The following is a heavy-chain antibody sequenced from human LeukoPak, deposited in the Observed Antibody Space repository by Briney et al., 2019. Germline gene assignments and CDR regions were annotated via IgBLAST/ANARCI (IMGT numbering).Heavy chain of an antibody. CDR1: GGSFSGYY. V-gene: IGHV4-34*01. CDR2: INHSGST. D-gene: IGHD3-3*01. CDR3: ARSPYYDFWSGYYMSAYGMDV. J-gene: IGHJ6*02. Sequence: SETLSLTCVVYGGSFSGYYWSWIRQPPGKGLEWIGEINHSGSTNYNPSLKSRVTISVDTSKNQFSLKLSSVTAADTAVYYCARSPYYDFWSGYYMSAYGMDVWGQGTTVTVSS.